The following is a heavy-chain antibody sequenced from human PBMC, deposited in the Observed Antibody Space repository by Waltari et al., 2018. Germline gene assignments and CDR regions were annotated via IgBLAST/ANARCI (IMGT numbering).Heavy chain of an antibody. CDR3: ARGHYDSSGGWFDP. CDR1: GYTFTSYD. Sequence: QVQLVQSGAEVQKPGASVKVSCKPSGYTFTSYDINWVRQATGQGLEWMGWMNPNSGNTGYAKKFQSRVTITRNTSISTAYMELSSLRSEDTAVYYCARGHYDSSGGWFDPWGQGTLVTVSS. J-gene: IGHJ5*02. D-gene: IGHD3-22*01. V-gene: IGHV1-8*03. CDR2: MNPNSGNT.